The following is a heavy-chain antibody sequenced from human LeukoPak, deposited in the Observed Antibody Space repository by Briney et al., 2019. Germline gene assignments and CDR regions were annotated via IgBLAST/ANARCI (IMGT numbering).Heavy chain of an antibody. CDR2: ISSSSSYT. V-gene: IGHV3-11*05. CDR1: GFSFSDYY. J-gene: IGHJ4*02. CDR3: ARAYGSGSHGY. D-gene: IGHD3-10*01. Sequence: GGSLRLSCVASGFSFSDYYMSWMRQAPGKGLEWVSYISSSSSYTNYADSVKGRFTISRDNAKNSLYLQMDSLRDDDTAVYYCARAYGSGSHGYWGQGTLVTVSS.